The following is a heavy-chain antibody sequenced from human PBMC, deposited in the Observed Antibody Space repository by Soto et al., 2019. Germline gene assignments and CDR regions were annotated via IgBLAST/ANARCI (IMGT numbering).Heavy chain of an antibody. CDR1: GFTFSTYN. Sequence: EVQLVESGGVLVQPRGSLRLSCAASGFTFSTYNMNWVRQAPGKGLEWVSYISSSSSAIYYADSVKGRFTISRDNAKNSLYLQMNSLRDEDTAVYYCARAHDYGDYVPCYWGQGTLVTVSS. J-gene: IGHJ4*02. V-gene: IGHV3-48*02. CDR2: ISSSSSAI. CDR3: ARAHDYGDYVPCY. D-gene: IGHD4-17*01.